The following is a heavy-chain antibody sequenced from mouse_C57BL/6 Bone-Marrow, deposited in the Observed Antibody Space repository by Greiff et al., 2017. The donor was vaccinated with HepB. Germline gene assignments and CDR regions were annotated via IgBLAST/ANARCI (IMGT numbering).Heavy chain of an antibody. D-gene: IGHD1-1*01. CDR2: INPSSGYN. J-gene: IGHJ2*01. V-gene: IGHV1-4*01. Sequence: QVQLQQSGAELARPGASVKMSCKASGYTFTSYTMHWVKQRPGQGLEWIGYINPSSGYNKYNQKFKDKATLTADKSSSTAYMQLSSLTSEDSAVYYCARASYYGSSYEVYWGQGTTLTVSS. CDR3: ARASYYGSSYEVY. CDR1: GYTFTSYT.